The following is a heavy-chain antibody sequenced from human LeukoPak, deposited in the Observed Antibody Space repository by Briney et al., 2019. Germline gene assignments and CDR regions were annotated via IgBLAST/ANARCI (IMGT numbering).Heavy chain of an antibody. CDR1: GFTFSDYN. V-gene: IGHV3-11*01. CDR2: ITDSGNTI. CDR3: ARSIGLTGGGVDV. J-gene: IGHJ6*02. Sequence: GGSLRLSCAASGFTFSDYNMNWVRQAPGKGLEWVSYITDSGNTIHYADSVKGRFTISRDNAKNSLYLQMNSLRAEDTAVYYCARSIGLTGGGVDVWGQGTTVTVS. D-gene: IGHD3-9*01.